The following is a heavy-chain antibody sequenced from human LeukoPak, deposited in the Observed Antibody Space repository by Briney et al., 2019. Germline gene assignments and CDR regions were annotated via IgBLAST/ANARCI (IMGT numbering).Heavy chain of an antibody. J-gene: IGHJ6*03. CDR2: IYHSGST. Sequence: SETLSLTCTVSGGSISSSSYYWGWIRQPPGKGLEWIGSIYHSGSTYYNPSLKSRVTISVDTSKNQFSLKLSSVTAADTAVYYCVLDHYYYYYMDVWGKGTTVTVSS. V-gene: IGHV4-39*01. CDR3: VLDHYYYYYMDV. D-gene: IGHD1-1*01. CDR1: GGSISSSSYY.